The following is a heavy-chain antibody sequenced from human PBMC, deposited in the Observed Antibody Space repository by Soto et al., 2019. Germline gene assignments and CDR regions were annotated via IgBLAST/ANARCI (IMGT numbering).Heavy chain of an antibody. CDR1: GYTFTSFG. D-gene: IGHD5-18*01. CDR3: ARGGDSYGDDY. Sequence: QVQLVQSGGEVKKPGASVKVSCKASGYTFTSFGITWVRQAPGHGLEWKGWISAYNGDTKYAQKVQGRVTMTTDTATNTAHMELRSLGPDDTAVYYCARGGDSYGDDYWGQGTLVTVSS. J-gene: IGHJ4*02. V-gene: IGHV1-18*01. CDR2: ISAYNGDT.